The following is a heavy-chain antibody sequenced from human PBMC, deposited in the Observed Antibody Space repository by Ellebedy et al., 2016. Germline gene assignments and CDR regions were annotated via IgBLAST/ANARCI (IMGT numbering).Heavy chain of an antibody. CDR3: ARVLIAAAGTWAVDP. CDR1: GGSFSGYY. CDR2: INHSGST. J-gene: IGHJ5*02. V-gene: IGHV4-34*01. D-gene: IGHD6-13*01. Sequence: GSLRLSXAVYGGSFSGYYWSWIRQPPGKGLEWIGEINHSGSTNYNPSLKSRVTISVDTSKNQFSLKLSSVTAADTAVYYCARVLIAAAGTWAVDPWGQGTLVTVSS.